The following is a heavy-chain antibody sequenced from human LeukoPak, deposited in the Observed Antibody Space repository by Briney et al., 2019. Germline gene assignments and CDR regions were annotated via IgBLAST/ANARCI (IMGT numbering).Heavy chain of an antibody. CDR2: IKSDGSST. CDR1: GFTFSNYW. J-gene: IGHJ6*03. D-gene: IGHD3-10*01. Sequence: GGSLRLSCAASGFTFSNYWMHWVRQAPGKGLVWVSRIKSDGSSTNYADSVKGRFTISRDNSKNTVYLQMKSLRAEDTAVYFCARERSYYYYYMDVWGKGTTVTVSS. V-gene: IGHV3-74*01. CDR3: ARERSYYYYYMDV.